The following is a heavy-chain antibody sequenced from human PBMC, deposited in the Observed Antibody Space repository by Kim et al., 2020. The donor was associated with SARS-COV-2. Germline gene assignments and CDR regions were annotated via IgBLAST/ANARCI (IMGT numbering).Heavy chain of an antibody. Sequence: SGPTLVKPTQTLTLTCTFSGFSLSTSGVGVGWIRQPPGKALEWLALIYWDDDKRYSPSLKSRLTITKDTSKNQVVLTMTNMDPVDIATYYCAHSPRVPKRDRTIAAAGNFDYWGQGTLVTVSS. CDR2: IYWDDDK. D-gene: IGHD6-13*01. CDR3: AHSPRVPKRDRTIAAAGNFDY. V-gene: IGHV2-5*02. J-gene: IGHJ4*02. CDR1: GFSLSTSGVG.